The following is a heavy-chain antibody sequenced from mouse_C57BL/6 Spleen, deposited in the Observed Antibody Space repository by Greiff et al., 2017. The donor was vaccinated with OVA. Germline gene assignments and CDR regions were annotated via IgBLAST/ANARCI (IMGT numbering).Heavy chain of an antibody. D-gene: IGHD2-9*01. V-gene: IGHV1-62-2*01. Sequence: QVQLKQSGAELVKPGASVKLSCKASGYTFTEYTIHWVKQRSGQGLEWIGWFYPGSGSIKYNEKFKDKATLTADKSSSTVYMELSRLTSEDSAVYFCARHEAYYGYDDGMAMDYWGQGTSVTVSS. CDR3: ARHEAYYGYDDGMAMDY. CDR2: FYPGSGSI. J-gene: IGHJ4*01. CDR1: GYTFTEYT.